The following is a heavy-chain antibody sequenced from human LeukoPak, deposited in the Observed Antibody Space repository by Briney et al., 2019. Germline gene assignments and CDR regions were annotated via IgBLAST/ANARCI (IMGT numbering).Heavy chain of an antibody. CDR2: INHSGST. CDR1: GGSFSGYY. Sequence: SETLSLTCAVYGGSFSGYYWSWIRQPPGKGLEWIGEINHSGSTNYNPSLKSRVTISVDTSKNQFSLKLSSVTAADTAVYYCARDYYDSSTYRGIAYWGQGTLVTVSS. CDR3: ARDYYDSSTYRGIAY. D-gene: IGHD3-22*01. V-gene: IGHV4-34*01. J-gene: IGHJ4*02.